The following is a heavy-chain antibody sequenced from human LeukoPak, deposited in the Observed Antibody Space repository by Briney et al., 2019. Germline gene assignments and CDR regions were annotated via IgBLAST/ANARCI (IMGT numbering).Heavy chain of an antibody. V-gene: IGHV3-15*01. Sequence: GGSLRLSCAGSGFXFSNAWIGWVRQAPGKGLEWVGRIKSKANGGTIDYAAPATGRFTISRDDSKNTVYLQMNSLKIEDTAVYYCTTGWYFDFWGRGTLVTVSS. J-gene: IGHJ2*01. CDR3: TTGWYFDF. CDR1: GFXFSNAW. CDR2: IKSKANGGTI.